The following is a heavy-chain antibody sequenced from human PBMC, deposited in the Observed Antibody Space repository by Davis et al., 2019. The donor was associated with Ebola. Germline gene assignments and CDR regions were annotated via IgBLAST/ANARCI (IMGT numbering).Heavy chain of an antibody. CDR1: GLTINTYS. J-gene: IGHJ4*02. Sequence: GEALKISCAASGLTINTYSLNWVRAVTGGLEWVASISKRSTYIYYADSVKGRFTISRDNAKNSLYLQMNSLRAEDTAFYYCAKLYFLGDYFDYWGQGILVTVSS. V-gene: IGHV3-21*04. CDR2: ISKRSTYI. CDR3: AKLYFLGDYFDY. D-gene: IGHD1-26*01.